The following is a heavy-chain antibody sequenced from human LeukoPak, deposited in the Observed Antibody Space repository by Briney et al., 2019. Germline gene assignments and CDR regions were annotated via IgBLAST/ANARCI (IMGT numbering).Heavy chain of an antibody. CDR1: GGSVSGYY. V-gene: IGHV4-4*07. CDR2: IYTSGST. Sequence: SETLSLTCSVSGGSVSGYYWSWIRQPAGKGLEWIGRIYTSGSTNYNPSLKSRVTISVDTSKNQFSLKLSSVTAADTAVYYCAGRTVVFDYWGQGTLVTVSS. CDR3: AGRTVVFDY. J-gene: IGHJ4*02. D-gene: IGHD4-23*01.